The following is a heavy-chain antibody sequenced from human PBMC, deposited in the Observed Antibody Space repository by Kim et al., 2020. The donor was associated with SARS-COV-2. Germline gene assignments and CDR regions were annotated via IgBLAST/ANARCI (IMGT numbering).Heavy chain of an antibody. D-gene: IGHD5-18*01. CDR1: GFTFSSYW. CDR3: ARAPPDGGYSYGQPYYYYYGMAV. Sequence: GGSLRLSCAASGFTFSSYWMHWVRQAPGKGLVWVSRINIDGSSTSYADSVKGRFTISRDNAKNTLYLQMNSLRAADKAVYYCARAPPDGGYSYGQPYYYYYGMAVWGQGATVTVSS. CDR2: INIDGSST. V-gene: IGHV3-74*01. J-gene: IGHJ6*02.